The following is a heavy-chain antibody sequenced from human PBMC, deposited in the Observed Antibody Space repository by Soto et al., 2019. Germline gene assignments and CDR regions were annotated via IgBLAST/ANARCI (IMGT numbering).Heavy chain of an antibody. CDR3: ARADTVMANDY. CDR1: GYSFISYY. D-gene: IGHD5-18*01. CDR2: INPSGGST. J-gene: IGHJ4*02. Sequence: ASVKVSCKASGYSFISYYMHWVRRAPGQGLGWMGIINPSGGSTSYAQKFQGRVTMTRDTSTSTVYMELSSLRSEDTAVYYCARADTVMANDYWGQGALVTVSS. V-gene: IGHV1-46*01.